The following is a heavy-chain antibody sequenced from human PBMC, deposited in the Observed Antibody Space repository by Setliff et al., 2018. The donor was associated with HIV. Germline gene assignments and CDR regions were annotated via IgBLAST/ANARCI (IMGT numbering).Heavy chain of an antibody. J-gene: IGHJ6*02. CDR2: ISSSSSYI. CDR1: GFTFSSHS. V-gene: IGHV3-21*01. Sequence: GGALRPSCAAPGFTFSSHSMNLVRQAPGKGLEWVSSISSSSSYINYADSVKGRFTISRDNTKNSLYLQMNSLRTEDTAVYYCASDQGNYFPLGYYYGMDVLCQGATVTVSS. CDR3: ASDQGNYFPLGYYYGMDV. D-gene: IGHD1-7*01.